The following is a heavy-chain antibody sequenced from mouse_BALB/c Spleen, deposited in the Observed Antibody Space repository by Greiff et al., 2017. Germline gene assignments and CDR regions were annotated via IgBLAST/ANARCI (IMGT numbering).Heavy chain of an antibody. CDR3: ARDYYDYDNAWFAY. Sequence: QVQLKESGAELVRPGSSVKISCKASGYAFSSYWMNWVKQRPGQGLEWIGQIYPGDGDTNYNGKFKGKATLTADKSSSTAYMQLSSLTSEDSAVYFCARDYYDYDNAWFAYWGQGTLVTVSA. J-gene: IGHJ3*01. D-gene: IGHD2-4*01. CDR2: IYPGDGDT. V-gene: IGHV1-80*01. CDR1: GYAFSSYW.